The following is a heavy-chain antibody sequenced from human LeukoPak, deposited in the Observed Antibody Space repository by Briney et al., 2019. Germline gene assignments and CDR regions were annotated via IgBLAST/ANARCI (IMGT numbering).Heavy chain of an antibody. V-gene: IGHV4-39*07. D-gene: IGHD3/OR15-3a*01. CDR3: ARDWTDSLIAFDI. CDR2: IHYSGRT. J-gene: IGHJ3*02. Sequence: PSETLSLTCSVSSGSIISNNDYWGWIRQPPGKGLEWIATIHYSGRTYYNPSLKSRVTISVDTSKNQFSLRLSSVTAADTAVYYCARDWTDSLIAFDIWGQGTMVTVSS. CDR1: SGSIISNNDY.